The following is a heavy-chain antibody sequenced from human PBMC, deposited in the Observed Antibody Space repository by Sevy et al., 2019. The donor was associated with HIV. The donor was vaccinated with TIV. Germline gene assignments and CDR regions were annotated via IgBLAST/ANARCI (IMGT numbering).Heavy chain of an antibody. CDR3: AKGAGQWLGDAFDT. CDR1: GFTFDEYA. J-gene: IGHJ3*02. D-gene: IGHD6-19*01. CDR2: IIWNSGII. Sequence: SCAASGFTFDEYAIHWVRQAPGKGLEWVSGIIWNSGIIDYGDSVKGRFTISRDNTKKSLYLQMNSLRTEDTAVYYCAKGAGQWLGDAFDTWGQGTMVTVSS. V-gene: IGHV3-9*01.